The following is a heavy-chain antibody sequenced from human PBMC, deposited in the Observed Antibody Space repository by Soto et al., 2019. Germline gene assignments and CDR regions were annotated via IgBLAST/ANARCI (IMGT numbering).Heavy chain of an antibody. CDR2: ISWNSGTI. Sequence: EVQLVESGGGLVQPGRSLRLSCAASGFTFDDYAMHWVRQAPGKGLEWVSGISWNSGTIVYADSVKGRFTISRDNAKNXLXXQMNSLRGEDTALYYCAKDMRGGSSSSRYYYGLAVWGQGTTVTVSS. CDR3: AKDMRGGSSSSRYYYGLAV. J-gene: IGHJ6*02. V-gene: IGHV3-9*01. CDR1: GFTFDDYA. D-gene: IGHD6-13*01.